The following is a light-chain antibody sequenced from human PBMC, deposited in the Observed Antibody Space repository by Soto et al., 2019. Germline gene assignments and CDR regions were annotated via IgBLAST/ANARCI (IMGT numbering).Light chain of an antibody. CDR2: GAS. CDR1: ESVSSN. V-gene: IGKV3-15*01. J-gene: IGKJ2*01. CDR3: QQYNSYPYT. Sequence: EVVMTQSPATLSLSPGESATLSCRASESVSSNLAWYQQRTGQAPRLVIYGASTRATGIPDRFSGGGSGTELNLTISRLQSEDFAVYYCQQYNSYPYTCGQGTKVDIK.